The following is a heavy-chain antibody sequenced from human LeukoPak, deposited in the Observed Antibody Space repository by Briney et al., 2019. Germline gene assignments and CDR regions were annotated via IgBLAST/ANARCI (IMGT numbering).Heavy chain of an antibody. D-gene: IGHD3-9*01. CDR2: IYYSGTT. Sequence: SETLCLTCTVSGGSMSSYYWSWIRQPPGKGLEWIGYIYYSGTTKYNPSLKSRVTISLDTSKNQFSLKVNSLTAAGTAVYYCATFDMMTSYSDSWGQGTLVTVSS. CDR1: GGSMSSYY. J-gene: IGHJ1*01. V-gene: IGHV4-59*01. CDR3: ATFDMMTSYSDS.